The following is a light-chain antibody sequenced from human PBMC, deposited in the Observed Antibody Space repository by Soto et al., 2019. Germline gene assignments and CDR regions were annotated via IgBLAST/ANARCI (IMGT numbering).Light chain of an antibody. V-gene: IGKV3-11*01. J-gene: IGKJ3*01. Sequence: EIVLTQSPATLSLSPGERATLSCRASQSVSRYLAWYQQKPGQAPRLLIYDASNRATGIPARFSGSGSGTDFTLTISSLEPEDFAVYYCQQRSNWPPDFGPGTKVDIK. CDR3: QQRSNWPPD. CDR2: DAS. CDR1: QSVSRY.